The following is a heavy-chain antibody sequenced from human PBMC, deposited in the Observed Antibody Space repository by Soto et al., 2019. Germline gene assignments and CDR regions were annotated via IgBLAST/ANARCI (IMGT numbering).Heavy chain of an antibody. CDR3: GRDSKWDDTSVGMDV. D-gene: IGHD3-22*01. J-gene: IGHJ6*02. CDR2: TNAGNGNT. V-gene: IGHV1-3*01. Sequence: ASVKVSCKASGYSFTRYSIHWVRQAPGQSLEWMGWTNAGNGNTKYSQKFQGRVTITRDTSASTDYMELSSLRSEDTSVYYCGRDSKWDDTSVGMDVWGQGTKVTVSS. CDR1: GYSFTRYS.